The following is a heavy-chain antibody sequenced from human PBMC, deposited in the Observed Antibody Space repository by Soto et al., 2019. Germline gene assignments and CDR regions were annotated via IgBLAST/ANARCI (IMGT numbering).Heavy chain of an antibody. Sequence: QVQLVESGGGVVQPGRSLRLSCAASGFTFSNYAMHWVRQAPGKGLEWVAVISYDGSNEYYAVSVKGRFPISRDKAKNTLYLQMNSLRADDTAGYYCARMRYRWPPGGGGMDVWGQGTTVSVSS. CDR2: ISYDGSNE. J-gene: IGHJ6*02. CDR3: ARMRYRWPPGGGGMDV. D-gene: IGHD1-20*01. CDR1: GFTFSNYA. V-gene: IGHV3-30-3*01.